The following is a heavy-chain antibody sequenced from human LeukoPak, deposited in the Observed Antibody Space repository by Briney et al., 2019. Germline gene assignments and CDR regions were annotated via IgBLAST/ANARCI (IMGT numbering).Heavy chain of an antibody. V-gene: IGHV3-21*01. J-gene: IGHJ4*02. CDR3: ALKFPSGSYYVY. Sequence: GGSLRLSCAASGFTFSSYSMNWVRQAPGKGLEWVSSISSSSSYIYYADSVKGRFTISRDNAKNSLYLQMNSLRAEDTAVYYCALKFPSGSYYVYWGQGTLVTVSS. CDR1: GFTFSSYS. D-gene: IGHD1-26*01. CDR2: ISSSSSYI.